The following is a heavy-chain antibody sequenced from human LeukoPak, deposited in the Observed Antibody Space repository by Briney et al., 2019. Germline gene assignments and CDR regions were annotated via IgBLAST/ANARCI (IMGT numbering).Heavy chain of an antibody. D-gene: IGHD5-12*01. J-gene: IGHJ4*02. Sequence: PSETLSLTCTVSGGSISSSSYYWGWIRQPPGKGLEWIGSIYYSGSTYYNPSPKSRVTISVDTSKNQFSLKLSSVTAADTAVYYCARRPDSGYDLNFDYWGQGTLVTVSS. CDR3: ARRPDSGYDLNFDY. V-gene: IGHV4-39*01. CDR1: GGSISSSSYY. CDR2: IYYSGST.